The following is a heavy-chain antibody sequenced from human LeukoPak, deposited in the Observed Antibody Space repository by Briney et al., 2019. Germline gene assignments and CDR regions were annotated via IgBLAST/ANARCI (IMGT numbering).Heavy chain of an antibody. D-gene: IGHD5-18*01. V-gene: IGHV4-59*01. J-gene: IGHJ4*02. CDR1: GGSISSYY. CDR2: IYYSGST. CDR3: ARMLDSYNSDYFDY. Sequence: SETLSLTCTVSGGSISSYYWSWIRQPPGKGLEWIGYIYYSGSTNYNPSLKSRITISVDTSKNQFSLKLSSVTAADTAVYYCARMLDSYNSDYFDYWGQGTLVTVSS.